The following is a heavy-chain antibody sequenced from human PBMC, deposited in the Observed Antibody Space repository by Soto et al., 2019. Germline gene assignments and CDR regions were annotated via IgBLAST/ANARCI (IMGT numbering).Heavy chain of an antibody. J-gene: IGHJ6*02. CDR3: ARRDQIAYYYGMDV. Sequence: GGSLRLSCAASAFTFSNYWMNWVRQAPGKGPVWVSRINSDGSITGYADSVKGRFTISRDNAKNTLYLQMNSLSAEDTAVYYCARRDQIAYYYGMDVWGQGTTVTVS. CDR2: INSDGSIT. D-gene: IGHD2-21*01. V-gene: IGHV3-74*01. CDR1: AFTFSNYW.